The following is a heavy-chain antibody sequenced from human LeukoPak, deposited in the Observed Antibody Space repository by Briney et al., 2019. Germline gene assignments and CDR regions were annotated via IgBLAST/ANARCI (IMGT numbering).Heavy chain of an antibody. J-gene: IGHJ4*02. V-gene: IGHV3-74*01. CDR2: INSDGSST. Sequence: PGGSLRLSCAASGFTFSSYWMHWVRQAPGKGLAWVSRINSDGSSTSNADSVKGRFTLSRDNAKNTLYLQMNSLRAEDTAVYYCAREYSSSLTYWGQGTLVTVSS. CDR3: AREYSSSLTY. D-gene: IGHD6-6*01. CDR1: GFTFSSYW.